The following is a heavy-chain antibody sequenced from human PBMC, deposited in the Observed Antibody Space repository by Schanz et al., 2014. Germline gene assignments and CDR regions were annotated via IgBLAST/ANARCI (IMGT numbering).Heavy chain of an antibody. J-gene: IGHJ4*02. V-gene: IGHV3-23*01. Sequence: PGGSLRLSCAASGFSFSDHAMDWVRQAAGKGLEWVSAISGSGGSTYYADSVKGRFTISRDNSKTTVYLQMNSLRAEDTAVYYCAKDAENAAMITDYFDYWGQGTLVTVSS. CDR2: ISGSGGST. D-gene: IGHD5-18*01. CDR1: GFSFSDHA. CDR3: AKDAENAAMITDYFDY.